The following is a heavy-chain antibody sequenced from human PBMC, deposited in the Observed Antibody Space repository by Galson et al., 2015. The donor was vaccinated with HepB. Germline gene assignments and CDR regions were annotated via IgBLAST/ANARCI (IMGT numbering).Heavy chain of an antibody. V-gene: IGHV1-18*01. CDR2: VSPYNGDT. J-gene: IGHJ4*02. Sequence: SCKASGYTFNNHFIIWVRQAPGQGLEWMGWVSPYNGDTKYVQKFQDRVTMTTDTSTTTAYMELRSLRSDDTAVYYCARGAMTNHYFDSWGQGTLVAVSS. CDR3: ARGAMTNHYFDS. D-gene: IGHD2-8*01. CDR1: GYTFNNHF.